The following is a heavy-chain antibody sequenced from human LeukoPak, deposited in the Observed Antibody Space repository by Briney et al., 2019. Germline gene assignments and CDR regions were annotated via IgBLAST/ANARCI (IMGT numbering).Heavy chain of an antibody. V-gene: IGHV3-30-3*01. CDR2: ISYDGSNK. D-gene: IGHD6-19*01. CDR1: GFTSSSYA. J-gene: IGHJ4*02. CDR3: ARDFETVAGTRYFDY. Sequence: GRSLRLSCAASGFTSSSYAMHWVRQAPGKGLEWVAVISYDGSNKYYADSVKGRFTISRDNSKNTLYLQMNSLRAEDTAVYYCARDFETVAGTRYFDYWGQGTLVTVSS.